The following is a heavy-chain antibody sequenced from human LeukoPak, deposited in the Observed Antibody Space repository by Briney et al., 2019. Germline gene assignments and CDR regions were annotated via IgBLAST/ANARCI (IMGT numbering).Heavy chain of an antibody. CDR1: GGSFSGYY. D-gene: IGHD2-8*01. Sequence: SETLSLTCAVYGGSFSGYYWSWIRQPPGKGLEWIGEINHGGSTNYNPSLKSRVTISVDTSKNQFSLKLSSVTAADTAVYYCARGRYCPNGVCPDYYYYMDVWGKGTTVTVSS. CDR3: ARGRYCPNGVCPDYYYYMDV. J-gene: IGHJ6*03. CDR2: INHGGST. V-gene: IGHV4-34*01.